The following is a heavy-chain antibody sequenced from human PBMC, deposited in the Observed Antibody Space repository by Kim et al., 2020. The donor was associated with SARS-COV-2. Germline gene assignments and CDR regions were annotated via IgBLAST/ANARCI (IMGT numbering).Heavy chain of an antibody. Sequence: GGSLRLSCAASGFSFCNFSMTWVRQAPSQGLEWLANIKQDGREKDYVDSVKGRFTVSRDNAKNSLYLQMNSLRADDTAIYYCASPLMTTFGYLDVWGRGTLLTLSS. CDR1: GFSFCNFS. V-gene: IGHV3-7*01. CDR2: IKQDGREK. CDR3: ASPLMTTFGYLDV. D-gene: IGHD3-3*01. J-gene: IGHJ2*01.